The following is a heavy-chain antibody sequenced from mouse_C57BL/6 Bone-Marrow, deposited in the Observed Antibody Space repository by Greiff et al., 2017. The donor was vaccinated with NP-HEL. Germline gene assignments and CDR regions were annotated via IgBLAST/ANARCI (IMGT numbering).Heavy chain of an antibody. CDR3: ARDGGFWFAY. J-gene: IGHJ3*01. CDR2: ISDGGSYT. Sequence: EVQRVDSGGGLVKPGGSLKLSCAASGFTFSSYAMSWVRQTPEKRLEWVATISDGGSYTYYPDNVKGRFTISRDNAKNNLYLQMSHLKSEDTAMYYCARDGGFWFAYWGQGTLVTVSA. V-gene: IGHV5-4*01. CDR1: GFTFSSYA.